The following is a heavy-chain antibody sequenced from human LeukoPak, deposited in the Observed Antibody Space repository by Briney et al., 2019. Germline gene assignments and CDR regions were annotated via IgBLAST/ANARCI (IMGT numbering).Heavy chain of an antibody. CDR2: IRYDGSNK. CDR3: AKDLRERTTVTLFDY. Sequence: GSLRLSCAASGFTFSSSGMHWVRQAPGKGLEWVAFIRYDGSNKYYADSVKGRFTISRDNSKNTLYLQMNSLRAEDTAVYYCAKDLRERTTVTLFDYWGQGTLVTVSS. D-gene: IGHD4-11*01. CDR1: GFTFSSSG. J-gene: IGHJ4*02. V-gene: IGHV3-30*02.